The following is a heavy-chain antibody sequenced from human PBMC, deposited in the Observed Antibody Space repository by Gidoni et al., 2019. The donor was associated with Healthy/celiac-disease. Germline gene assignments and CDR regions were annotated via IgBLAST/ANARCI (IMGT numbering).Heavy chain of an antibody. CDR2: IYPGDSDT. J-gene: IGHJ5*02. V-gene: IGHV5-51*01. D-gene: IGHD4-17*01. CDR1: GSSFTSYW. Sequence: EVQLVQSGAEVKKPGESLKISCKGSGSSFTSYWIGWVRQMPGKGREGMGIIYPGDSDTRYSPAFQGQVTISADKSISTAYLQWSSMKASDTAMYYCARLLAPTVTTWAGWFDPWGQGTLVTVSS. CDR3: ARLLAPTVTTWAGWFDP.